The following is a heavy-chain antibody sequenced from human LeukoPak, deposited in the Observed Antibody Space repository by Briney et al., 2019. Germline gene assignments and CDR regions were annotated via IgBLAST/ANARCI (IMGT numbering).Heavy chain of an antibody. V-gene: IGHV3-30*19. CDR1: GFTFSSYG. J-gene: IGHJ4*02. D-gene: IGHD5-18*01. CDR3: ARAWTDTAMATEDY. Sequence: GRSLRLSCAASGFTFSSYGMHWVRQAPGKGLEWVAVISYDGSNKYYADSVKGRFTISRDNSKNTLYLQMNSLRAEDTAVYYCARAWTDTAMATEDYWGQGTLVTVSS. CDR2: ISYDGSNK.